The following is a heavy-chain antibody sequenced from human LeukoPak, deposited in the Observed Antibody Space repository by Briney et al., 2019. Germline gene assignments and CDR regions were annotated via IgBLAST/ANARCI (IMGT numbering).Heavy chain of an antibody. D-gene: IGHD2-21*01. CDR3: ARQQTYGIVRDNAFDI. Sequence: GGSLRLSCAASGFTFSSYAMSWVRQAPGKGLEWVAVISYDGSNKYYADSVKGRFTISRDNSKNTLYVQIDSLRAEDTAVYYCARQQTYGIVRDNAFDIWGQGTKVIVSS. V-gene: IGHV3-30-3*01. J-gene: IGHJ3*02. CDR1: GFTFSSYA. CDR2: ISYDGSNK.